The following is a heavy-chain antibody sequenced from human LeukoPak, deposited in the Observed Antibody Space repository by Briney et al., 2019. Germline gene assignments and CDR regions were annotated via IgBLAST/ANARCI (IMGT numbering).Heavy chain of an antibody. CDR1: GYTFTSYD. Sequence: ASVKDSCKASGYTFTSYDINWVRQATGQGLEWMGWMNPNSGNTGYAQKFQGRVTITRNTSISTAYMELSSLRSEDTAVYYCAISLTGYSYGLDYWGQGTLVTVSS. J-gene: IGHJ4*02. D-gene: IGHD5-18*01. CDR2: MNPNSGNT. V-gene: IGHV1-8*03. CDR3: AISLTGYSYGLDY.